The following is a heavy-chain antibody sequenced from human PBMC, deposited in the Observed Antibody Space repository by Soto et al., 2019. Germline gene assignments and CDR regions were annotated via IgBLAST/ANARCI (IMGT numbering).Heavy chain of an antibody. CDR3: ATAISSPFSNFDS. V-gene: IGHV3-7*01. D-gene: IGHD2-2*01. J-gene: IGHJ4*02. CDR2: IKEDASEK. Sequence: EVQLVQSGGDLVQPGGSLRLSCVASGFTFSTYWMTWVRQAPGRGLEWVAGIKEDASEKVYVDSGKGRFSISRDNAKNSLYLQLNSLRAEDTAVYYCATAISSPFSNFDSWGQGSLVTVSS. CDR1: GFTFSTYW.